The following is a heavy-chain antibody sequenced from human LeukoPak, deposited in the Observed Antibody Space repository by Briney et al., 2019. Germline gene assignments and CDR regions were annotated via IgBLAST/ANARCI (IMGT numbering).Heavy chain of an antibody. V-gene: IGHV1-18*01. CDR3: ARGVGLRIAVGSY. Sequence: WASVKVSCKASGYTFTSYSIGWVRQAPGQGLEWMGWINTYNGNTKYVEKNQGRVTMTTDTSTNTAYMELRSLTSDDTAVYYCARGVGLRIAVGSYWGQGILVTVSS. CDR2: INTYNGNT. J-gene: IGHJ4*02. CDR1: GYTFTSYS. D-gene: IGHD6-19*01.